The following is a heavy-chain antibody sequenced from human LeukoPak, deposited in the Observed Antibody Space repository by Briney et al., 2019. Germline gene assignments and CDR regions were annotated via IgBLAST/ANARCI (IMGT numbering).Heavy chain of an antibody. CDR3: ARGLYCGGDCFNYFDY. D-gene: IGHD2-21*02. Sequence: PSETLSLTCAVYGGSFSGYYWSWIRQPPGKGLEWIGEINHSGSTNYNPSLKSRVTISVDTSKNQFSLKLSSVTAADTAVYYCARGLYCGGDCFNYFDYWGQGTTVTVSS. V-gene: IGHV4-34*01. J-gene: IGHJ4*03. CDR2: INHSGST. CDR1: GGSFSGYY.